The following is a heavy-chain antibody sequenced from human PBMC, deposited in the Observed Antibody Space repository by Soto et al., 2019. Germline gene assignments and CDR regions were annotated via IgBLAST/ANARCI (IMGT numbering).Heavy chain of an antibody. Sequence: EVQLLESGGGLVQPGGSLRLSCAASGFTFSNYAVTWVRQAPGKGLEWVSTISGSGGSTYYADSVKGRFTISRDNSKNTLYLQMNSLRAEDTAVYYCAKEHGSSWYEIDSWGQGTLVTVSS. D-gene: IGHD6-13*01. CDR1: GFTFSNYA. J-gene: IGHJ4*02. V-gene: IGHV3-23*01. CDR3: AKEHGSSWYEIDS. CDR2: ISGSGGST.